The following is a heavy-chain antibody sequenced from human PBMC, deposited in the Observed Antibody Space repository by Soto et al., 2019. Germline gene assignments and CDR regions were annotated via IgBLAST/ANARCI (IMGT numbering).Heavy chain of an antibody. CDR2: MNPDSDKT. V-gene: IGHV1-8*01. Sequence: ASVKVSCKASGYMFSNYDIIWVRQATGQGLEWMGWMNPDSDKTDYAQKFQGRVTMTGNTSISTAYMELTALTYEDTAIYYCARPGARYCGGDCYSSHWGQGTLVTVSS. J-gene: IGHJ4*02. CDR3: ARPGARYCGGDCYSSH. CDR1: GYMFSNYD. D-gene: IGHD2-21*02.